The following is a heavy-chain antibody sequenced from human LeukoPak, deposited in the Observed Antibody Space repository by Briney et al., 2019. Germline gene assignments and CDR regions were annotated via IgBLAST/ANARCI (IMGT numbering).Heavy chain of an antibody. D-gene: IGHD3-22*01. CDR2: ISWNSGSI. CDR1: GFTFGDYA. Sequence: GRSLRLSCAASGFTFGDYAMYRVRQAPGKGLEWVSGISWNSGSIGYADFVKGRFTHTRDNAKNSLYLQMNSLRAEDTALYYFAKADYYDSSSHYYYYGMDVWGQGTTVTVSS. CDR3: AKADYYDSSSHYYYYGMDV. V-gene: IGHV3-9*01. J-gene: IGHJ6*02.